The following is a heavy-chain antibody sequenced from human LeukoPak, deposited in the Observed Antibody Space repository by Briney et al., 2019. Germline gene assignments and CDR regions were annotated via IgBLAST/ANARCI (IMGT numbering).Heavy chain of an antibody. V-gene: IGHV4-4*09. J-gene: IGHJ5*02. D-gene: IGHD3-9*01. CDR3: ARRETGCRTSCYNWFDP. Sequence: SETLSLTCTVSGGSISSYYWSRIRQPPGKGLEWIGYIYTSGSTNYNPSLKSRVTISVDTSKNQFSLKLSSVTAADTAVYYCARRETGCRTSCYNWFDPWGQGTLVTVSS. CDR2: IYTSGST. CDR1: GGSISSYY.